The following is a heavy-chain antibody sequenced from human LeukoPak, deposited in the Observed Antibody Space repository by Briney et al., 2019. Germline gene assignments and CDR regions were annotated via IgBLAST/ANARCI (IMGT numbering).Heavy chain of an antibody. CDR3: ARAQGAVGATDWFDP. D-gene: IGHD1-26*01. Sequence: PSETLSLTCTVSGGSISSYYWSWIRQPPGKGLEWIGYIYYSGSTNYNPSLKSRVTISVDTSKNQFSLKLGSVTAAGTAVYYCARAQGAVGATDWFDPWGQGTLVTVSS. J-gene: IGHJ5*02. CDR1: GGSISSYY. V-gene: IGHV4-59*01. CDR2: IYYSGST.